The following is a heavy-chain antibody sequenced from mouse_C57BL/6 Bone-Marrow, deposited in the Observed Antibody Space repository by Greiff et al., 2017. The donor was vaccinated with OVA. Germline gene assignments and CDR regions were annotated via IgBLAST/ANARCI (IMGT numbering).Heavy chain of an antibody. V-gene: IGHV1-63*01. CDR3: ARWGGYSCDY. CDR2: IYPGGGYT. J-gene: IGHJ2*01. Sequence: QVQLKESGAELVRPGTSVKMSCKASGYTFTNYWIGWAKQRPGHGLEWIGDIYPGGGYTNYNEKFKGKATLTADKSSSTAYMQFSSLTSEDSAIESWARWGGYSCDYWGQGTTLTVSS. CDR1: GYTFTNYW. D-gene: IGHD1-1*02.